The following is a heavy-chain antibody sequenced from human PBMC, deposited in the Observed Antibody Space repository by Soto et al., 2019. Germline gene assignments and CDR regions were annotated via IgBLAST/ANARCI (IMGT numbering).Heavy chain of an antibody. D-gene: IGHD3-22*01. CDR2: INPNSGGT. J-gene: IGHJ5*02. CDR1: GYTFTGYY. V-gene: IGHV1-2*02. CDR3: ARWAVVVIRRPNWFDP. Sequence: ASVKGSCKASGYTFTGYYMHWVRQAPGQGLEWMGWINPNSGGTNYAQKFQGRVTMTRDTSISTAYMELSRLRSDDTAVYYCARWAVVVIRRPNWFDPWGQGTLVTVSS.